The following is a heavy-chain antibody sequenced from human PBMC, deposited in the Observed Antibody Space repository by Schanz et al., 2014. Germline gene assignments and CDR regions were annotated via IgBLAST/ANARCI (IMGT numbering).Heavy chain of an antibody. V-gene: IGHV3-30*18. CDR3: TKGGDPQDAFDI. CDR1: GFTFSGYG. Sequence: QVQLVESGGGVVQPGRSLRLSCAASGFTFSGYGMHWVRQAPGKGLEWVAIISYDGRHKNYADSVKGRFTISRDNSKNTLHLQMNSLRVEDTAVYYCTKGGDPQDAFDIWGQGTMVTVSS. D-gene: IGHD5-12*01. CDR2: ISYDGRHK. J-gene: IGHJ3*02.